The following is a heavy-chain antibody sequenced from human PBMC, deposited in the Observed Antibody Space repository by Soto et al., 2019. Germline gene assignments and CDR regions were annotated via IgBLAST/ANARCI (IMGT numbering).Heavy chain of an antibody. J-gene: IGHJ6*02. CDR2: ISPFGGAT. Sequence: ASVEVSCKASGDSVSNDYLHWVRQAPGQGFEWLGVISPFGGATAYAQSFKGRVTVTMDKSSTTFYLELSSLRSDDTAVYYCAKGRWAKTVANLGMDVWGQGVTVIVSS. D-gene: IGHD4-4*01. CDR3: AKGRWAKTVANLGMDV. V-gene: IGHV1-46*01. CDR1: GDSVSNDY.